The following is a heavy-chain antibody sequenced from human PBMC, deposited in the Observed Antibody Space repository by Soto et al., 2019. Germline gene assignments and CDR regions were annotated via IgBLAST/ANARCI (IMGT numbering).Heavy chain of an antibody. J-gene: IGHJ5*02. Sequence: SETLSLTCTVSGGSISSYYWSWIRQPPGKGLEWIGYIYYSGSTNYNPSLKSRVTISVDTSKNQFSLKLSSVTAADTAVYYCARERPGLGYCSSTSCYSNWFDPWGQGTLVTVSS. CDR2: IYYSGST. V-gene: IGHV4-59*01. CDR3: ARERPGLGYCSSTSCYSNWFDP. D-gene: IGHD2-2*01. CDR1: GGSISSYY.